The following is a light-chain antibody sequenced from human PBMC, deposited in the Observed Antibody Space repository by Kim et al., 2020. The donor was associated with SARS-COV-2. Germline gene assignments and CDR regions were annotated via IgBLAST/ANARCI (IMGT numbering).Light chain of an antibody. J-gene: IGKJ4*01. CDR2: AAS. Sequence: AVFPGERATLSCRASQSVSRSLAWYQQRPGQPPRLLLYAASTRAIGVPPRFSGSGSGTEFTLTISSLQSEDIAMYFCQQYDTWPTFGGGTRVEIK. CDR1: QSVSRS. V-gene: IGKV3-15*01. CDR3: QQYDTWPT.